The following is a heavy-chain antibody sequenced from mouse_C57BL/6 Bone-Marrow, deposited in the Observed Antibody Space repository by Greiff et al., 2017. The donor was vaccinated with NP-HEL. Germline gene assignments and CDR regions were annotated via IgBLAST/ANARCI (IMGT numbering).Heavy chain of an antibody. CDR3: TRFPTVVSKDY. D-gene: IGHD1-1*01. CDR1: GFNIKDDY. J-gene: IGHJ4*01. V-gene: IGHV14-4*01. Sequence: EVQLQESGAELVRPGASVKLSCTASGFNIKDDYMHWVKQRPEQGLEWIGWIDPENGDTEYASKFQGKATITADTSSNTAYLQLSSLTSEDTAVYYCTRFPTVVSKDYWGQGTSVTVS. CDR2: IDPENGDT.